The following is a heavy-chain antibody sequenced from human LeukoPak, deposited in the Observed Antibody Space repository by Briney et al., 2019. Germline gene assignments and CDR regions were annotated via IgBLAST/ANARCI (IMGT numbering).Heavy chain of an antibody. CDR1: GGTFSSYA. J-gene: IGHJ5*02. V-gene: IGHV1-69*13. CDR2: IIPIFGTA. CDR3: ARVGGEKRMVRGVIITLGWFDP. D-gene: IGHD3-10*01. Sequence: ASVKVSCKASGGTFSSYAISWVRQAPGQGLEWMGGIIPIFGTANYAQKFQGRVTITADESTSTAYVELSSLRSEDTAVYYCARVGGEKRMVRGVIITLGWFDPWGQGTLVTVSS.